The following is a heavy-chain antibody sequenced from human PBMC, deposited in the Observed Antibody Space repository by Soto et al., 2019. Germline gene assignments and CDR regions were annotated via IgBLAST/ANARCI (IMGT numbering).Heavy chain of an antibody. J-gene: IGHJ4*02. D-gene: IGHD5-18*01. Sequence: PSETLSLTCAVSGGSFSNYYWNWIRQPPGKGLEWIGEINHSGSTNYNPSLKSRVTISVDTSKNQFSLKLSSVTAADTAVFYCASRRGYSYPYWGQGTLVTVSS. V-gene: IGHV4-34*01. CDR3: ASRRGYSYPY. CDR1: GGSFSNYY. CDR2: INHSGST.